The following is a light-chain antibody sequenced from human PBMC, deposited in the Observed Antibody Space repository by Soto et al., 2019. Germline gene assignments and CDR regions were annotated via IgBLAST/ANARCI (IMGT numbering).Light chain of an antibody. CDR3: QSYDSSLSGSHVV. J-gene: IGLJ2*01. CDR1: SSNIGAGYD. Sequence: SVLTQPPSVSGAPGQRVTLSCTGSSSNIGAGYDVHWYQQLPGTAPKLLIYGNSNRPSGVPDRFSGSKSGTSASLAITGLQAEDEADYYCQSYDSSLSGSHVVFGGGTKLTVL. CDR2: GNS. V-gene: IGLV1-40*01.